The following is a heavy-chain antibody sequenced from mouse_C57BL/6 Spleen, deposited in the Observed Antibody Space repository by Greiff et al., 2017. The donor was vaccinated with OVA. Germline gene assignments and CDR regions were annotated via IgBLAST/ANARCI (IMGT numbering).Heavy chain of an antibody. Sequence: QVQLQQPGAELVRPGTSVKLSCKASGYTFTSYWMHWVKQRPGQGLEWIGVIDPSDSYTNYNQKFKGKATLTVDTSSSTAYMQLSSLTSEDSAVYYCARGYDGYFQFAYWGQGTLVTVSA. D-gene: IGHD2-3*01. CDR1: GYTFTSYW. CDR2: IDPSDSYT. V-gene: IGHV1-59*01. CDR3: ARGYDGYFQFAY. J-gene: IGHJ3*01.